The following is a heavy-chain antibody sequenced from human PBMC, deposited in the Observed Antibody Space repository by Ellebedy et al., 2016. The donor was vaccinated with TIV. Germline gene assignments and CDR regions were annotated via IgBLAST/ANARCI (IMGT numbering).Heavy chain of an antibody. Sequence: GESLKISXTGYGFTFSNYGMHWVRQAPGKGLEWVAVVSYDGHLKYYGDSVQGRFAVSRDNSKNTMYLQMSSLRAEDTAVYYCARDQRYSHDWKAFDYWGQGTLVSVSS. D-gene: IGHD1-1*01. J-gene: IGHJ4*02. CDR3: ARDQRYSHDWKAFDY. CDR2: VSYDGHLK. CDR1: GFTFSNYG. V-gene: IGHV3-30*03.